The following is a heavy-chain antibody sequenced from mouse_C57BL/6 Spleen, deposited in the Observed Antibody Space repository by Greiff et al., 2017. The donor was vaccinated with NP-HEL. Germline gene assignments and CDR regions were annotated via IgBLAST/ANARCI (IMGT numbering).Heavy chain of an antibody. J-gene: IGHJ2*01. CDR2: ISYDGSN. CDR1: GYSITSGYY. D-gene: IGHD4-1*01. Sequence: EESGPGLVKPSQSLSLTCSVTGYSITSGYYWNWIRQFPGNKLEWMGYISYDGSNNYNPSLKNRISITRDTSKNQFFLKLNSVTTEDTATYYCARDGTGYYFDYWGQGTTLTVSS. CDR3: ARDGTGYYFDY. V-gene: IGHV3-6*01.